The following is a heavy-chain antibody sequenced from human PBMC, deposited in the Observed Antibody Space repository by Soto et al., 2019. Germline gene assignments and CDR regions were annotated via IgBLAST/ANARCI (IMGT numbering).Heavy chain of an antibody. CDR3: ARIGDSSGWSGTFPGVFDY. Sequence: GGSLRLSCAVSGFTFSSYAMSWVRQAPGKGLEWVSAISGSGGSTYYADSVKGRFTISRDNSKNTLYLQMNSLRAEDTAVYYCARIGDSSGWSGTFPGVFDYWGQGTLVTVSS. J-gene: IGHJ4*02. V-gene: IGHV3-23*01. CDR1: GFTFSSYA. D-gene: IGHD6-19*01. CDR2: ISGSGGST.